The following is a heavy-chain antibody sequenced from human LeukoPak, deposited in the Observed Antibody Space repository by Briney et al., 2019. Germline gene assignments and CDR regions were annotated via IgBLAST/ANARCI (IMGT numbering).Heavy chain of an antibody. CDR1: GGSIRSSSYY. CDR2: IYYSGST. J-gene: IGHJ6*03. Sequence: PSETLSLTCTVSGGSIRSSSYYWGWIRQPPGKGLEWIGNIYYSGSTWNNPSLKSRVTTSVDTSKNQFSLKLSSVTAADTAVYYCARGRITIFGVVGYYYYMDVWGKGTTVTVSS. D-gene: IGHD3-3*01. CDR3: ARGRITIFGVVGYYYYMDV. V-gene: IGHV4-39*01.